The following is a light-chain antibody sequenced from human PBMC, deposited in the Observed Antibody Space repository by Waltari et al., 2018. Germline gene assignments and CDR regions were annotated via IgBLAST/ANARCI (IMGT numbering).Light chain of an antibody. CDR3: LLYYSGGARV. V-gene: IGLV7-43*01. CDR2: NTN. CDR1: TGAVTSNYY. J-gene: IGLJ2*01. Sequence: QTVVTQEPSLTVSPGGTVTLTCASSTGAVTSNYYPTWIQQRPGQAPRALIYNTNNKYSWTPARFSGSLLGGKAALTLSRAQPEDEADYYCLLYYSGGARVFGGGTKLTVL.